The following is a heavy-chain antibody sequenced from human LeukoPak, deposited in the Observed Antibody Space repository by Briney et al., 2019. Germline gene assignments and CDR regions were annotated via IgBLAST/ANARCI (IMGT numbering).Heavy chain of an antibody. Sequence: GGSLRLSCAASGFIFSSYRMNWVRRAPGKGLEWVAFIRYDGSNKYYADSVKGRFTISRDNSKNTLYLQMNSLRAEDTAVYYCAKEFALRFGELLFWGQGTLVTVSS. CDR3: AKEFALRFGELLF. D-gene: IGHD3-10*01. CDR1: GFIFSSYR. J-gene: IGHJ4*02. CDR2: IRYDGSNK. V-gene: IGHV3-30*02.